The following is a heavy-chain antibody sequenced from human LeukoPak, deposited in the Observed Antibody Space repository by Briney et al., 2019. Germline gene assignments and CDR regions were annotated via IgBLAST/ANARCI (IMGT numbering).Heavy chain of an antibody. J-gene: IGHJ5*02. CDR3: ARTIAAAGSDWFDP. CDR2: IYYSGGT. D-gene: IGHD6-13*01. CDR1: GGSINTYY. V-gene: IGHV4-59*08. Sequence: KPSETLSLTCTVSGGSINTYYWSWIRQPPGKGLEWIGYIYYSGGTNYNPSLKSRVTISVDTSKNQLSLKLSSVTAADTAVYYCARTIAAAGSDWFDPWGQGTLVTVSS.